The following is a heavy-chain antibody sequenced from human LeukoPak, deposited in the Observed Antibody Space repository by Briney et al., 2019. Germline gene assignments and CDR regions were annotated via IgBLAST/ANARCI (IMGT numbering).Heavy chain of an antibody. J-gene: IGHJ5*01. CDR2: ISADNGNT. V-gene: IGHV1-18*01. CDR1: GYAFATCG. Sequence: ASVKVSCKASGYAFATCGIHWVRPAPGQGLEWLGWISADNGNTFFAQKFQGRVTLTTDTSTTTAYMELRSLRPDDTAIYYCVRGNGLVPASTFDFWGQGTLVPVSS. CDR3: VRGNGLVPASTFDF. D-gene: IGHD2-2*01.